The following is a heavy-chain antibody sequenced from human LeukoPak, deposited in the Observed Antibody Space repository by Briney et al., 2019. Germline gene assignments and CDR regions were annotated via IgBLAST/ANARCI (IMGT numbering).Heavy chain of an antibody. CDR2: ISYSGST. Sequence: PSETLSLTCTVSGGSISSDYWRWIRQPPGKGLEWIGWISYSGSTTYNPSLKTRVTISLDTSKNQFSLKLSSVTAADTAVYYCARQASCSGTNCYPFDYWGQGTLVTVSS. CDR1: GGSISSDY. J-gene: IGHJ4*02. V-gene: IGHV4-59*08. CDR3: ARQASCSGTNCYPFDY. D-gene: IGHD2-2*01.